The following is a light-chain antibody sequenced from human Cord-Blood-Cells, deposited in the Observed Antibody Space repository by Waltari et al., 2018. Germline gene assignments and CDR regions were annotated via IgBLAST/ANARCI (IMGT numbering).Light chain of an antibody. Sequence: QSALTQPASVSGSPGQSITISCTGTSSDVGGYNYVSWYQQHPGKAPKLMVYDVSKRPSGVSNRCSGSKSGNTASLTISGLQAEDEADDYCSSYTGSSTWVFGGGTKLTVL. CDR2: DVS. V-gene: IGLV2-14*01. CDR3: SSYTGSSTWV. CDR1: SSDVGGYNY. J-gene: IGLJ3*02.